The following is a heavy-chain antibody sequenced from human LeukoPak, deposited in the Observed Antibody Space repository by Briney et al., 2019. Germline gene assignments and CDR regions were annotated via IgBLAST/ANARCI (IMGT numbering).Heavy chain of an antibody. D-gene: IGHD3-22*01. CDR1: GYTFTTYG. CDR2: ITPNNGNI. J-gene: IGHJ3*02. Sequence: ASVKVSCKASGYTFTTYGITWVRQAPRQGLEWMGWITPNNGNINYAQKFQGRFTMTTDTSTTTAYMELRSLRSDDTAVYYCAGDCFYDYYDSSGDCDDAFDIWGQGTMVTVSS. CDR3: AGDCFYDYYDSSGDCDDAFDI. V-gene: IGHV1-18*01.